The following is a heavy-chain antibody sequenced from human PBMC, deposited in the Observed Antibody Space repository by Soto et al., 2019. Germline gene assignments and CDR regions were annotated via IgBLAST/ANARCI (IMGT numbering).Heavy chain of an antibody. CDR3: ARHPGQSFGYDYSSGMDV. CDR1: GYTFSNYG. D-gene: IGHD3-3*01. J-gene: IGHJ6*02. CDR2: ISGYNGNT. V-gene: IGHV1-18*04. Sequence: ASVKVSCKASGYTFSNYGLSWVRQAPGQGLEWMGWISGYNGNTNYAENLQGRVTMTTDTSTSTVYMELRSLRSDDTAVYYCARHPGQSFGYDYSSGMDVWGQGTTVTVSS.